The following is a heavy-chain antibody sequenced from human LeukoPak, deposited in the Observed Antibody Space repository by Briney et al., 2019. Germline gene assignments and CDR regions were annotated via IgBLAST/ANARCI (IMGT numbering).Heavy chain of an antibody. V-gene: IGHV3-21*01. CDR2: IISSRSYI. CDR3: ARDPRGLGYCSSTSCYDAAFDY. D-gene: IGHD2-2*01. Sequence: GRSLRLSCAASGFTFSSYSMNWVRQAPGKGLEWVSSIISSRSYIYYADSVKGRFTISRDNAKNSLYLQMNSLRAEDTAVYYCARDPRGLGYCSSTSCYDAAFDYWGQGTLVTVSS. J-gene: IGHJ4*02. CDR1: GFTFSSYS.